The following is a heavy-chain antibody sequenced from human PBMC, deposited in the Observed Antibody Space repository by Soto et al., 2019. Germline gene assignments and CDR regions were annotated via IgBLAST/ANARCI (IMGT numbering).Heavy chain of an antibody. Sequence: QVHLVQSGAEVKKPGSSVKVSCKASGGTFSSYAISWVRQAPGPGLAWMGGIIPIFGTANYAQKFQGRVTITADESTSTAYMELSSLRSEDTAVYYCARVAYGGGYCFSGAFYILFPGTMVTVSS. V-gene: IGHV1-69*01. CDR2: IIPIFGTA. CDR3: ARVAYGGGYCFSGAFYI. J-gene: IGHJ3*02. CDR1: GGTFSSYA. D-gene: IGHD2-21*02.